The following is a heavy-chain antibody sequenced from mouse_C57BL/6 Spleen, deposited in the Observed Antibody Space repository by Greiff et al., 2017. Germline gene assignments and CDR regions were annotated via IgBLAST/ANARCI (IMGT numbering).Heavy chain of an antibody. CDR1: GYTFTIYW. CDR2: IYPGSGGT. CDR3: ARRDY. J-gene: IGHJ2*01. Sequence: VQLQQPGAELVKPGASVKMSCKASGYTFTIYWITWVKQRPGQGLEWIGDIYPGSGGTNYNEKFKSKATLTVETSSSTAYMQRSSLTSEDSAVYYGARRDYWGQGTILTVSS. V-gene: IGHV1-55*01.